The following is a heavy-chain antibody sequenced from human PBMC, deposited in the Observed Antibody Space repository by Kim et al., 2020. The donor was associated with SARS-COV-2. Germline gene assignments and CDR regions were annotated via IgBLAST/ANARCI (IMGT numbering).Heavy chain of an antibody. Sequence: GGSLRLSCEASGFTFSSNSMTWVRQAPGKGLEWVSSISSTGEHIYYADSVRGRFTISRDNAKNSLYLQMNSLRAEDTAVNYCAKQSGDSGSFRWFDPCGQGSLVTVTS. V-gene: IGHV3-21*01. D-gene: IGHD3-10*01. J-gene: IGHJ5*02. CDR3: AKQSGDSGSFRWFDP. CDR2: ISSTGEHI. CDR1: GFTFSSNS.